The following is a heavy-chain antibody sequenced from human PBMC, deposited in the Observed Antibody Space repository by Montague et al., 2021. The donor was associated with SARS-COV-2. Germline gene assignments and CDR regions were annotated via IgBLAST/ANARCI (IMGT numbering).Heavy chain of an antibody. CDR3: ARESGSGSYYNPFLLVGY. D-gene: IGHD3-10*01. Sequence: SETLSLTCTVSGGSISSSSYYWGWIRQPPGKGLEWIGSIYYSGSTYYDPSLKSRVTISVDTSKNQFSLKLSSVTAADTAVYYCARESGSGSYYNPFLLVGYWGQGTLVTVSS. CDR1: GGSISSSSYY. V-gene: IGHV4-39*01. J-gene: IGHJ4*02. CDR2: IYYSGST.